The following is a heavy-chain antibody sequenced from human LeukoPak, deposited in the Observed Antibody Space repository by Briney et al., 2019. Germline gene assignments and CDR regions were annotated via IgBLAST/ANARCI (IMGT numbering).Heavy chain of an antibody. D-gene: IGHD6-13*01. J-gene: IGHJ4*02. V-gene: IGHV1-2*07. CDR1: GYIFTGYY. CDR2: INPNSGGT. Sequence: ASVKVSCKASGYIFTGYYMHWLRQAPGQRLEWMGWINPNSGGTNSADKLKGRVTMTRDTSIRTAYMELSRLRSDGTAVYDCARDRPPQLVRPFDYWGQGTLVTVSS. CDR3: ARDRPPQLVRPFDY.